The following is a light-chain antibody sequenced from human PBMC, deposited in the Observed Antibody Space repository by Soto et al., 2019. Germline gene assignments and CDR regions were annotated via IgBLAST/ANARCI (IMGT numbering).Light chain of an antibody. J-gene: IGKJ5*01. V-gene: IGKV1-33*01. CDR3: QQIYSIPIT. CDR2: DAS. Sequence: DIQMTQSPSSLSASVGDRVTITCQASQDISNYLNWYQQKPGKAPKLLIYDASNLETGVPSRFSGSGSGTHFTLTISSLQPEDFATYYCQQIYSIPITFGQGTRLEIK. CDR1: QDISNY.